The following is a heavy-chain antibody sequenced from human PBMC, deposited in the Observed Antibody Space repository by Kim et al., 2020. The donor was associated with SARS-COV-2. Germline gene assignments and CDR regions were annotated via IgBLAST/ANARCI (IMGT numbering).Heavy chain of an antibody. D-gene: IGHD6-19*01. CDR3: AREVMAVAGRVGYYFDY. V-gene: IGHV3-30*01. J-gene: IGHJ4*02. Sequence: VKGRFTISRDNSKNTLYLQMNSLRAEDTAVYYCAREVMAVAGRVGYYFDYWGQGTLVTVSS.